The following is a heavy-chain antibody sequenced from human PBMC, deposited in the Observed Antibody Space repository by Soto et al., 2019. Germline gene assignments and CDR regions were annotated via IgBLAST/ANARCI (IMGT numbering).Heavy chain of an antibody. V-gene: IGHV1-8*01. J-gene: IGHJ3*02. CDR2: MNPNSGNT. Sequence: ASVKISCKASGYTFTSYDINWVRQATGQGLEWMGWMNPNSGNTGYAQKFQGRVTMTRNTSISTAYMELSSLRSEDTAVYYCASQAKDVDYESAVDIWGQGTMVTVSS. CDR3: ASQAKDVDYESAVDI. CDR1: GYTFTSYD. D-gene: IGHD4-17*01.